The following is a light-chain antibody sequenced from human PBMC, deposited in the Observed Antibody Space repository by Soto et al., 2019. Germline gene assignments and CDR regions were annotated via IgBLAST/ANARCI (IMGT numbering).Light chain of an antibody. CDR3: AAWDDSLNGVV. CDR2: SNN. J-gene: IGLJ2*01. CDR1: SSNIGSKT. Sequence: QHVLTQPPSASGTPGQRVTISCSGSSSNIGSKTVNWYQQLPGTAPKLLIYSNNQRPSGVPDRFSGSNSGTSASLAISGLQSEDEADYYCAAWDDSLNGVVFGGGTKLTVL. V-gene: IGLV1-44*01.